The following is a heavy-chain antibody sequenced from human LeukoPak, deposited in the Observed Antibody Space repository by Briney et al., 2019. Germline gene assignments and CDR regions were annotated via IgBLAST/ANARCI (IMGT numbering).Heavy chain of an antibody. D-gene: IGHD6-6*01. V-gene: IGHV3-23*01. CDR1: GFTFYNYA. CDR3: AKGSSSSRPYYFDY. Sequence: TGGSLRLSCAAPGFTFYNYAMSWVRQAPGKGLEWVSAITGSGTDTFHADSVKGRFTISRDNSESTLYLQMNSLRAEDTATYYCAKGSSSSRPYYFDYWGQGTLVTVSS. J-gene: IGHJ4*02. CDR2: ITGSGTDT.